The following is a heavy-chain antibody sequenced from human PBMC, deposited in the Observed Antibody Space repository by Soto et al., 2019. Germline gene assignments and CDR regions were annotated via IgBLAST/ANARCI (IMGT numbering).Heavy chain of an antibody. J-gene: IGHJ6*03. D-gene: IGHD1-7*01. V-gene: IGHV3-23*01. Sequence: GGSLRLSCAASGFTFSSYAMSWVRQAPGKGLEWVSAISGSGGSTYYADSVKGRFTISRDNSKNTLYLQMNSLRAEDTAVYYCAKDFLELRIYYYYMDVWGKGTTVTVSS. CDR1: GFTFSSYA. CDR3: AKDFLELRIYYYYMDV. CDR2: ISGSGGST.